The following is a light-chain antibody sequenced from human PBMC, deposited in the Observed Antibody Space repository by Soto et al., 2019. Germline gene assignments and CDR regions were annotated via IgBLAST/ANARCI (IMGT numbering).Light chain of an antibody. Sequence: QSALTQPPSASGSPGQSVTISCTGTSSDVGGYNYVSWYQQHPGKAPKLMIYEVSKRPSGVPDRFSGSKPGNTASLTVSGLQAEDEADYYCISYAGSNNWNFGTGTKLTVL. J-gene: IGLJ1*01. V-gene: IGLV2-8*01. CDR1: SSDVGGYNY. CDR2: EVS. CDR3: ISYAGSNNWN.